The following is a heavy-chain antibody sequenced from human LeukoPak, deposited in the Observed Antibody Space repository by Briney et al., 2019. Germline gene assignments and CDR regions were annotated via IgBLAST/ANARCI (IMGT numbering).Heavy chain of an antibody. J-gene: IGHJ4*02. D-gene: IGHD3-10*01. CDR1: GFTFDDYA. V-gene: IGHV3-9*01. Sequence: GGSLRLSCAASGFTFDDYAMHWVRQAPGKGLEWVAGISWNSGSVVYADSVKGLFTISRDNDKNSLYLQVNIYRAEDTALYYCAKAVMVRGVYDYWGQGTLVTVCS. CDR3: AKAVMVRGVYDY. CDR2: ISWNSGSV.